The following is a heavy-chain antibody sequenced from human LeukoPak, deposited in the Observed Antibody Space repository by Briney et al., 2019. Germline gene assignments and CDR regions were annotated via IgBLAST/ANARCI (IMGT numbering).Heavy chain of an antibody. Sequence: SETLSPTCTVSGGSISSYYWSWIRQPPGKGLEWIGYIYYSGSTNYNPSLKSRVTMSVGTSKNQYPLKLISVTAADTAVYYCARDGGGAGYDFWSGYYPYAHYHYYMDVWGKGTTVTVSS. CDR1: GGSISSYY. D-gene: IGHD3-3*01. V-gene: IGHV4-59*01. CDR3: ARDGGGAGYDFWSGYYPYAHYHYYMDV. CDR2: IYYSGST. J-gene: IGHJ6*03.